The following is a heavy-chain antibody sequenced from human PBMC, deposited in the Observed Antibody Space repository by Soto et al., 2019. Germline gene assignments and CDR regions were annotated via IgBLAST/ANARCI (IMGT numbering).Heavy chain of an antibody. J-gene: IGHJ3*02. CDR1: GGTFSSYA. D-gene: IGHD3-22*01. V-gene: IGHV1-69*13. Sequence: GASVKVSCKASGGTFSSYAISWVRQAPGQGLEWMGGIIPIFGTANYAQKFQGRVTITADESTSTAYMELSSLRSEDTAVYYCARKSITMIVGNAFDIWGQGTMVTVSS. CDR3: ARKSITMIVGNAFDI. CDR2: IIPIFGTA.